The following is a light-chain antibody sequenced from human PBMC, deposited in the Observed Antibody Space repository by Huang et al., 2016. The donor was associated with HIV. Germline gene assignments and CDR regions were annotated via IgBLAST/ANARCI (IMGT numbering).Light chain of an antibody. J-gene: IGKJ4*01. CDR1: QDITDA. Sequence: AIQLTQSPSFLSASVGDRVTITCRASQDITDALAWYQQKPGKPPQVLIYDASSLERGVPSRFSGSGSGADFPLTINSLQPEDFATYYCQQFKNYPLTFGGGTKVEVK. CDR2: DAS. V-gene: IGKV1D-13*01. CDR3: QQFKNYPLT.